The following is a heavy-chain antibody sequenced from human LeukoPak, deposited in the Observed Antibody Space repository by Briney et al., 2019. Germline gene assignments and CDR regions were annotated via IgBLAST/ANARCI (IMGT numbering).Heavy chain of an antibody. CDR3: AKDAGGSSGYYYNLGFYYFDY. V-gene: IGHV3-23*01. CDR1: GFTFNSYG. CDR2: ISGSGSTT. J-gene: IGHJ4*02. Sequence: GGSLRLSCEASGFTFNSYGMGWVRQAPGKGLEWVSAISGSGSTTYYADSVKGRFTISRDNSKNTLYLQMDSLRAEDTAVYYCAKDAGGSSGYYYNLGFYYFDYWGQGTLVTVSS. D-gene: IGHD3-22*01.